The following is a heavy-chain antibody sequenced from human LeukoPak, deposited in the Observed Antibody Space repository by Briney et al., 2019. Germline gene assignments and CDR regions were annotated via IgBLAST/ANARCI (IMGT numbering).Heavy chain of an antibody. CDR3: AREGEWFGELLPLGFDY. Sequence: ASVKVSCKASGYTFTSYGISWVRQAPGQGLEWMGWISAYNGNTNYAQKLQGRVTMTTDTSTSAAYMELRSLRSDDTAVYYCAREGEWFGELLPLGFDYWGQGTLVTVSS. V-gene: IGHV1-18*01. D-gene: IGHD3-10*01. CDR1: GYTFTSYG. CDR2: ISAYNGNT. J-gene: IGHJ4*02.